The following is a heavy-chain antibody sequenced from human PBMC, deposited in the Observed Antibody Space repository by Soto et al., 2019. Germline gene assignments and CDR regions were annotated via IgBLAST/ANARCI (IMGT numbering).Heavy chain of an antibody. V-gene: IGHV3-23*01. CDR3: ANEGDIVVVVAASRASNWFDP. Sequence: EVQLLESGGGLVQPGGSLRLSCAASGFTFSSYAMSWVRQAPGKGLEWVSAISGSGGSTYYADSVKGRFTISRDNSKNTLYLQMNSLRAEDTAVYYCANEGDIVVVVAASRASNWFDPWGQGTLVNVSS. D-gene: IGHD2-15*01. J-gene: IGHJ5*02. CDR2: ISGSGGST. CDR1: GFTFSSYA.